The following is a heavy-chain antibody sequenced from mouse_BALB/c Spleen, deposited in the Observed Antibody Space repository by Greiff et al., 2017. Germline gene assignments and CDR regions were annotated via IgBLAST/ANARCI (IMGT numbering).Heavy chain of an antibody. J-gene: IGHJ4*01. Sequence: VKLMESGPGLVAPSQSLSITCTVSGFSLTSYGVHWVRQPPGKGLEWLGVIWAGGSTNYNSALMSRLSISKDNSKSRVFLKMNSLQTDDTAMYYCARVRDEYAMDYWGQGTSVTVSS. D-gene: IGHD3-3*01. CDR1: GFSLTSYG. CDR2: IWAGGST. CDR3: ARVRDEYAMDY. V-gene: IGHV2-9*02.